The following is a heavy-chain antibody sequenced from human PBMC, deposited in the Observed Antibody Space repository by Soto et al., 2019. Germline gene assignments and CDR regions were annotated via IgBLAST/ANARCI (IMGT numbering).Heavy chain of an antibody. CDR1: GGSISSGGYY. J-gene: IGHJ3*02. D-gene: IGHD3-22*01. CDR2: IYYSGST. CDR3: ARDRYYYDSSGYYTPGGAFDI. V-gene: IGHV4-31*03. Sequence: PSETLSLTCTVSGGSISSGGYYWSWIRQHPGKGLEWIGYIYYSGSTYYNPSLKSRVTISVDTSKNQFSLKLSSVTAADTAVYYCARDRYYYDSSGYYTPGGAFDIWGQGTMVTVSS.